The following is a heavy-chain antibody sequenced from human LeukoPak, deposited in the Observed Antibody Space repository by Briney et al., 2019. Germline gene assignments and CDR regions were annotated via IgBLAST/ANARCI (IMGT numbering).Heavy chain of an antibody. CDR1: GDSVSSNSAA. CDR3: ARKGTVTTPFDY. V-gene: IGHV6-1*01. J-gene: IGHJ4*02. CDR2: TYYRSKWIS. D-gene: IGHD1/OR15-1a*01. Sequence: LSQTLSLTCAISGDSVSSNSAAWNWIRQSPSRGLEWLGRTYYRSKWISDYAVSVKSRMTINADTPKNQFSLQVSSVTPEDTAVYYCARKGTVTTPFDYWGQGILVTVSS.